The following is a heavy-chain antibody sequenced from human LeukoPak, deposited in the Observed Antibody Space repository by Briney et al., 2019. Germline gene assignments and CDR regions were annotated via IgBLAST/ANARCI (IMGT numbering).Heavy chain of an antibody. V-gene: IGHV4-59*01. CDR3: ARAVWFGELSYFDY. CDR1: GGSISSYY. J-gene: IGHJ4*02. CDR2: IYYSGST. Sequence: PSETLSLTCTVSGGSISSYYWSWIRQPPGKGLEWIGYIYYSGSTNYNPSLKSRVTISVDTSKNQFSLKLSSVTAADTAVYYCARAVWFGELSYFDYWGQGTLVTVSS. D-gene: IGHD3-10*01.